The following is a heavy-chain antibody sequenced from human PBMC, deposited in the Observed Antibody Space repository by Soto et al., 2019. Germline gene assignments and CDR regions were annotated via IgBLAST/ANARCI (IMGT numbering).Heavy chain of an antibody. Sequence: QVQLVQSGAEVKKPGASVKVSCKASGYTFTGYYMHWVRQAPGQGLEWMGWINPNSGGTNYAQKFQGWVTMTRDTSISTAYMELSRLRSDDTAVYYSARDSVPIAFRIAAAGMGVDYWGQGTLVTVSS. V-gene: IGHV1-2*04. CDR2: INPNSGGT. D-gene: IGHD6-13*01. J-gene: IGHJ4*02. CDR1: GYTFTGYY. CDR3: ARDSVPIAFRIAAAGMGVDY.